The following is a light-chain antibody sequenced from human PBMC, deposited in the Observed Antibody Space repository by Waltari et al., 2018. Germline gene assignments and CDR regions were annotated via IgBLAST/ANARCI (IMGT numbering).Light chain of an antibody. J-gene: IGKJ4*01. CDR1: HGISTN. Sequence: EVVMTQYPATLSVSPGGGATLSCRASHGISTNLAWYHQKPGQAPRLLIYTASTRAAGVPARFSGSGSGTEFTLTISSLQSEDSAVYYCQQYNNWPPLTFGGGTKVEI. CDR2: TAS. V-gene: IGKV3-15*01. CDR3: QQYNNWPPLT.